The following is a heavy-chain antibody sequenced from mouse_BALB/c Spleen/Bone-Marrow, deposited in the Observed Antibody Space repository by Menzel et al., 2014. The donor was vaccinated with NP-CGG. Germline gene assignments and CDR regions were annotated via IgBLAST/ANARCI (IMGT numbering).Heavy chain of an antibody. Sequence: VQLQQSGAELVKPGASVKLSCKASGYTFTSYYMYWVKQGPGQGLEWIGEINPSNGGTNFNEKFKSKATLTVDKSSSTAYMQLSSLTSEDSAVYYCTRSGTSWLRRSWYFDVWGAGTTVTVSS. D-gene: IGHD2-2*01. CDR3: TRSGTSWLRRSWYFDV. V-gene: IGHV1S81*02. CDR1: GYTFTSYY. J-gene: IGHJ1*01. CDR2: INPSNGGT.